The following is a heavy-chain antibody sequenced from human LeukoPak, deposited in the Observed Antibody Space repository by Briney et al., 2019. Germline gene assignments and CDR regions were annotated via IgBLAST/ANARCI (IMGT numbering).Heavy chain of an antibody. D-gene: IGHD3-22*01. V-gene: IGHV3-21*01. J-gene: IGHJ3*02. Sequence: KPGGSLRLSCAASGFTFSSYSMNWVRQAPGKGLEWVSSISSSSSYIYYADSVKGRFTISRDNAKNSLYLQMNSLRAEDTAVYYCARRYYYDSSGYYYDGDAFDIWGQGTMVTVSS. CDR2: ISSSSSYI. CDR3: ARRYYYDSSGYYYDGDAFDI. CDR1: GFTFSSYS.